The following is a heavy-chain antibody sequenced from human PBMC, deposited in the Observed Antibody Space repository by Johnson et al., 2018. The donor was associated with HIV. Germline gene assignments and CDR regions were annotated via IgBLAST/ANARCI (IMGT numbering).Heavy chain of an antibody. CDR3: AKDLGDAVGTTHDAFDI. Sequence: VQLVESGGGLIQPGGSLRLSCAASGFSVRTNYMSWVRQAPGKGLEWVATIKGDGSGQDYVDSVEGRFTISRDYAKNSLYLQMSSLRAEDTAVYYCAKDLGDAVGTTHDAFDIWGQGTMVTVSS. CDR2: IKGDGSGQ. CDR1: GFSVRTNY. V-gene: IGHV3-7*01. J-gene: IGHJ3*02. D-gene: IGHD1-26*01.